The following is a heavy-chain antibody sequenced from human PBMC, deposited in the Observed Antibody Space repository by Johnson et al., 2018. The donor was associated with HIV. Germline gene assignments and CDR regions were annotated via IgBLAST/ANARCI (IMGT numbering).Heavy chain of an antibody. D-gene: IGHD3-3*01. J-gene: IGHJ3*02. CDR1: GFTFSNAW. CDR3: ARDCPFGVAKRPSPSCAFDI. Sequence: VQLVESGGGLVQPGGSLRLSCAASGFTFSNAWMSWVRQRQAPGKGLEWVSGISWNSGSIGYADSVKGRFTISRDNAKNSLYRQMNSLRAEATAVFYCARDCPFGVAKRPSPSCAFDIWGQGTIVTVSS. CDR2: ISWNSGSI. V-gene: IGHV3-9*01.